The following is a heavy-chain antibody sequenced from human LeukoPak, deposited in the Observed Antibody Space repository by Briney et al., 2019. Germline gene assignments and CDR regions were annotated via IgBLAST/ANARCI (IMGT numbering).Heavy chain of an antibody. CDR2: IFYSGST. CDR3: ARQGSAAIYSWFDP. CDR1: GGSISNYY. J-gene: IGHJ5*02. Sequence: SETLSLTCTVSGGSISNYYWSWIRQPPGKGLGWIGYIFYSGSTNYNPSLKSRVTISVDTSKNQFSLKLTSVTAADTAVYYCARQGSAAIYSWFDPWGQGTLVTVSS. D-gene: IGHD2-2*01. V-gene: IGHV4-59*08.